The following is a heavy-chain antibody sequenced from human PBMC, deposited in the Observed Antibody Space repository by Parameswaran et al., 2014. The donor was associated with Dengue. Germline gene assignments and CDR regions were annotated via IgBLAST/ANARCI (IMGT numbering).Heavy chain of an antibody. D-gene: IGHD1-26*01. Sequence: VRQMPGKGLEWVAVIWYDGSNKYYADSVKGRFTISRDNSKNTLYLQMNSLRAEDTAVYYCARDEYRRGATPFDYWGQGTLVTSPQ. CDR3: ARDEYRRGATPFDY. J-gene: IGHJ4*02. CDR2: IWYDGSNK. V-gene: IGHV3-33*01.